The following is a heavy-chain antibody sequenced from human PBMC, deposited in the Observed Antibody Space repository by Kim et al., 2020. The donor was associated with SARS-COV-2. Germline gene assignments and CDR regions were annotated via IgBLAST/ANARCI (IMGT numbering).Heavy chain of an antibody. J-gene: IGHJ4*02. D-gene: IGHD3-22*01. Sequence: GGSLRLSCAASGFTFSSYAMSWVRQAPGKGLEWVSAISGSGGSTYYADSVKGRFTISRDNSKNTLYLQMNSLRAEDTAVYYCANFLYYYDSSGSAGYFDYWGQGTLVTVSS. CDR3: ANFLYYYDSSGSAGYFDY. CDR2: ISGSGGST. CDR1: GFTFSSYA. V-gene: IGHV3-23*01.